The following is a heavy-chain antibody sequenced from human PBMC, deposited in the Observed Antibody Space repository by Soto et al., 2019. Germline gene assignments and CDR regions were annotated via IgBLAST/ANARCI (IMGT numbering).Heavy chain of an antibody. CDR1: GGSFSGYY. J-gene: IGHJ4*02. V-gene: IGHV4-34*01. CDR2: INHSGST. D-gene: IGHD5-18*01. Sequence: QVQLQQWGAGLLKPSETLSLTCAVYGGSFSGYYWSWIRQPPGKGLEWIGEINHSGSTNYNPSLKSRVTISVDTSKNQFSLKLSSVTAADTAMYYCARGPVVDSYGNDYWGQGTLVTVSS. CDR3: ARGPVVDSYGNDY.